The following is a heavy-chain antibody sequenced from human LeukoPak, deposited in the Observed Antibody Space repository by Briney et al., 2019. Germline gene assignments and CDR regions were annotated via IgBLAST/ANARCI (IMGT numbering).Heavy chain of an antibody. Sequence: GGSLRLSCAASGFTFSSYGRHWVRQAPGKGLEWVAFIRYDGSNRYYADSVKGRFTISRDNSKNTLYLQMNSLRAEDTAVYYCAKVAVGATSYSDYWGQGTRVTVSS. V-gene: IGHV3-30*02. CDR2: IRYDGSNR. CDR3: AKVAVGATSYSDY. CDR1: GFTFSSYG. J-gene: IGHJ4*02. D-gene: IGHD1-26*01.